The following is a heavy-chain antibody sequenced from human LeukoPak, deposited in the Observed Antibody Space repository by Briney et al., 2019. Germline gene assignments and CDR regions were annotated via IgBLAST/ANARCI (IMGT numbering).Heavy chain of an antibody. CDR1: GFTFSSYE. CDR3: AKEGGGYSGSYYSTYYFDY. J-gene: IGHJ4*02. CDR2: ISSSGSTI. D-gene: IGHD1-26*01. Sequence: GGPLRLSCAASGFTFSSYEMNWVRQAPGKGLEWVSYISSSGSTIYYADSVKGRFTISRDNAKNTLYLQMNSLRAEDTAVYYCAKEGGGYSGSYYSTYYFDYWGQGTLVTVSS. V-gene: IGHV3-48*03.